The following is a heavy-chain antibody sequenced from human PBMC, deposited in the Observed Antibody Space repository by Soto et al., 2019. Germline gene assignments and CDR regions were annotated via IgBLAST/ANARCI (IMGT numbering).Heavy chain of an antibody. CDR1: GDGVSSNSAA. V-gene: IGHV6-1*01. CDR2: TYYRSKWYN. CDR3: ARTPYQLLYNWFDP. J-gene: IGHJ5*02. Sequence: SQSLSLTCAISGDGVSSNSAAWNWIRQSPSRGLEWLGRTYYRSKWYNDYAVSVKSRITINPDTSKNQFSLQLNSVTPEDTAVYYCARTPYQLLYNWFDPWGQGTLVTVSS. D-gene: IGHD2-2*01.